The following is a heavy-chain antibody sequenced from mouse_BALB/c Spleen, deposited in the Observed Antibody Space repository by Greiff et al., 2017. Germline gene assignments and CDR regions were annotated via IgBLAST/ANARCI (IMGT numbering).Heavy chain of an antibody. V-gene: IGHV3-2*02. J-gene: IGHJ3*01. D-gene: IGHD2-2*01. CDR3: ARIYGYTGFAY. CDR1: GYSITSDYA. Sequence: EVQLVESGPGLVRPSQSLSLTCTVTGYSITSDYAWNWIRQFPGNKLEWMGYISYSGSTSYNPSLKSRISITRDTSKNQFFLQLNSVTTEDTATYYCARIYGYTGFAYWGQGTLVTVSA. CDR2: ISYSGST.